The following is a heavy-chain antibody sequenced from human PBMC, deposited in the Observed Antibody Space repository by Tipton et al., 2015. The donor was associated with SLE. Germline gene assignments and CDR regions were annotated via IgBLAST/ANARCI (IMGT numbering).Heavy chain of an antibody. J-gene: IGHJ3*02. Sequence: TLSLTCTVSGGSVRVSSCYWAWSRPPPGKGLEWIGSIYYSGNTFDNPSLKSRVTISVDTSKNQFSLKLSSVTAADAALYYCTRTYSSGWSPEAFDIWGQGTMVTVSS. V-gene: IGHV4-39*07. CDR2: IYYSGNT. CDR3: TRTYSSGWSPEAFDI. D-gene: IGHD6-19*01. CDR1: GGSVRVSSCY.